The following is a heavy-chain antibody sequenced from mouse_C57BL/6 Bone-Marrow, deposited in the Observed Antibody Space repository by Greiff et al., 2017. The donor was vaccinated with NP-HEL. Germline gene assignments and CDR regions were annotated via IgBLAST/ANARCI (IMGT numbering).Heavy chain of an antibody. CDR1: GYTFTSYW. CDR2: IDPSASYT. V-gene: IGHV1-69*01. CDR3: AREKGAMDY. J-gene: IGHJ4*01. Sequence: QVQLQQPGAELVMPGASVKLSCKASGYTFTSYWMHWVKQRPGQGLEWIGEIDPSASYTNYNQKFKGKSTLTVDKSSSTAYMQLSSLTSEDTAVYYSAREKGAMDYWGQGTSVTVSS.